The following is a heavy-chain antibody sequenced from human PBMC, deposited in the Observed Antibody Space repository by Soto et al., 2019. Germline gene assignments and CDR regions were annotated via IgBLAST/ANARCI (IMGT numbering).Heavy chain of an antibody. CDR3: AKSDGY. CDR2: ISYDGSNK. Sequence: QVQLVESGGGVVQPGRSLRLSCAASGFTFSSYGMHWVRQAPGKGLEWVAVISYDGSNKYYADSVKGRFTISRDNSKNTLYLQMNSLSAEDTAVYYCAKSDGYWGQGTLVTVSS. J-gene: IGHJ4*02. CDR1: GFTFSSYG. V-gene: IGHV3-30*18.